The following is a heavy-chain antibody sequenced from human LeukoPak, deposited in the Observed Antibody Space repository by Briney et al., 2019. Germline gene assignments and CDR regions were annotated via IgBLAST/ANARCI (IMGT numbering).Heavy chain of an antibody. CDR1: GFTFSSYW. V-gene: IGHV3-74*01. J-gene: IGHJ6*03. CDR3: ARSGYYYYYYMDV. Sequence: PGGSLRLSCAASGFTFSSYWMHWVRQAPGKGLVWVSRINSDGSSTSYADSVKGRFTISRDNAKNTLYLQMNSLRAEDTAVYYCARSGYYYYYYMDVWGQGTTVTVSS. CDR2: INSDGSST. D-gene: IGHD3-10*01.